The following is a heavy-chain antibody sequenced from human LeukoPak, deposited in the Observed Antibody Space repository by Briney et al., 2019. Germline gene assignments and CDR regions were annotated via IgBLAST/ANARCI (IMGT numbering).Heavy chain of an antibody. CDR3: ARDPYYYDSSGPNDY. J-gene: IGHJ4*02. CDR1: GGSFSGYY. V-gene: IGHV4-34*01. D-gene: IGHD3-22*01. CDR2: VNHSGST. Sequence: PSETLSLTCAVYGGSFSGYYWSWIRQPPGKGLEWIGEVNHSGSTNYNPSLKSRVTISVDTSKNQFSLKLSSVTAADTAVYYCARDPYYYDSSGPNDYWGQGTLVTVSS.